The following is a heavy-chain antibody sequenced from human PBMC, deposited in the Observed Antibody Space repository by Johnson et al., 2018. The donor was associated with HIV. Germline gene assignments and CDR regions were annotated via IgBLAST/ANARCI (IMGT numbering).Heavy chain of an antibody. CDR1: GFTFSSYA. D-gene: IGHD6-19*01. CDR2: ISYDGSNK. V-gene: IGHV3-30-3*01. Sequence: QVQLVESGGGLVQPGGSLRLSCAASGFTFSSYAMHWVRQAPGKGLEWVAVISYDGSNKYYADSMKGRFTISRDNSKNTLYLQMNSLRAEDTAVYYCARDRSSGWYGRVDAFDIWGQGTMVTVSS. J-gene: IGHJ3*02. CDR3: ARDRSSGWYGRVDAFDI.